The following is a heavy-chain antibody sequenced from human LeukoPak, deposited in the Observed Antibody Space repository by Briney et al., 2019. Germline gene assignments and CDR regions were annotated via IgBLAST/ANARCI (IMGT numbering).Heavy chain of an antibody. J-gene: IGHJ3*02. D-gene: IGHD1-26*01. CDR3: ARVRLSGTYLDAFDI. CDR2: IYYSGST. V-gene: IGHV4-59*02. CDR1: GGSVSSYY. Sequence: KSSEPLSLTCTVSGGSVSSYYWSWIRQPPGKGLEWIGYIYYSGSTNYNPSLKSRVTISVDTSKNQFSLKLNSITTADTAVYYCARVRLSGTYLDAFDIWGQGTMVTVSS.